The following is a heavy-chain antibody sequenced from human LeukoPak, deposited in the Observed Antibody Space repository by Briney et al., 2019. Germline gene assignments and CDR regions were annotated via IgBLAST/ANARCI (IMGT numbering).Heavy chain of an antibody. D-gene: IGHD5-24*01. CDR1: GGTFSSYA. J-gene: IGHJ4*02. CDR2: IIPIFGTA. Sequence: ASVKVSCKASGGTFSSYAISWVRQAPGQGLEWMGGIIPIFGTANYAQKFQGRVTITTDESTSTAYMELSSLRSEDTAVYYCASFPHRDGYTTLIFDYWGQGTLVTVSS. CDR3: ASFPHRDGYTTLIFDY. V-gene: IGHV1-69*05.